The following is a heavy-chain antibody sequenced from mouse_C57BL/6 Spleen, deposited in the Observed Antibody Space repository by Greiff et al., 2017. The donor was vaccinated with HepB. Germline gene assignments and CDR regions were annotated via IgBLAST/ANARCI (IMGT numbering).Heavy chain of an antibody. CDR3: ARHEEGLSTTVVAPFAY. V-gene: IGHV1-62-2*01. D-gene: IGHD1-1*01. CDR1: GYTFTEYT. Sequence: QVQLKESGAELVKPGASVKLSCKASGYTFTEYTIHWVKQRSGQGLEWIGWFYPGSGSIKYNEKFKDKATLTADKSSSTVYMELSRLTSEDSAVYFCARHEEGLSTTVVAPFAYWGQGTLVTVSA. CDR2: FYPGSGSI. J-gene: IGHJ3*01.